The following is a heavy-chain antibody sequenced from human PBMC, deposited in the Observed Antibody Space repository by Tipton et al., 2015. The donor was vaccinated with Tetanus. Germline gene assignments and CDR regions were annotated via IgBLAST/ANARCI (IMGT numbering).Heavy chain of an antibody. CDR1: GFTVSSNY. V-gene: IGHV3-74*01. D-gene: IGHD4-11*01. Sequence: GSLRLSCAASGFTVSSNYMSWVRQAPGKGLVWVSRINSDGSSTRNADSVKGRFTISRDNSKNTLYLQMNSLRAEDTAVYYCARGSSSYSWFDPWGHGTLVTVSS. CDR3: ARGSSSYSWFDP. CDR2: INSDGSST. J-gene: IGHJ5*02.